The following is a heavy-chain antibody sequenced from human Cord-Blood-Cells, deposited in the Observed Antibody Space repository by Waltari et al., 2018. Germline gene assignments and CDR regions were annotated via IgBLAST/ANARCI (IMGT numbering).Heavy chain of an antibody. Sequence: QVQLVQSGAEVKKPGSSVKVSCKASGGHFSSYAISWVRQAPGQGLEWMGGIIPIFGTANYAQKFQGRVTITADKSTSTAYMELSSLRSEDTAVYYCVRAVWFRELLYYYYYGMDVWGQGTTVTVSS. CDR2: IIPIFGTA. CDR3: VRAVWFRELLYYYYYGMDV. D-gene: IGHD3-10*01. CDR1: GGHFSSYA. V-gene: IGHV1-69*06. J-gene: IGHJ6*02.